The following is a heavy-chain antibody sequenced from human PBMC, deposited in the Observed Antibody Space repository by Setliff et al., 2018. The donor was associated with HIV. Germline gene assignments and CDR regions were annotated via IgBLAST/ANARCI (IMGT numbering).Heavy chain of an antibody. CDR1: GGTFSSYP. Sequence: GASVKVSCKASGGTFSSYPISWVRQAPGQGLEWMGWISAHNGRINYAQKFQGRVTMTTDRSTSTAYMELRSLRSDDTAVYYCARDVGRDGYCFDHWGQGTLVTVSS. CDR2: ISAHNGRI. V-gene: IGHV1-18*01. CDR3: ARDVGRDGYCFDH. D-gene: IGHD5-12*01. J-gene: IGHJ4*02.